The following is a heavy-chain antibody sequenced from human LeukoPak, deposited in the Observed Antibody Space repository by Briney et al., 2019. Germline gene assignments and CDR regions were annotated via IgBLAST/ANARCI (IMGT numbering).Heavy chain of an antibody. CDR2: ISYDGSNK. J-gene: IGHJ4*02. Sequence: GGSLRLSCAASGFTFSSYAMHWVRQAPGKGLEWVAVISYDGSNKYYADSVKGRFTISRDNSKNTLYLQMNSLRAEDTAVYYCASSSIQGVLKASLDYWGQGTLVTVSS. CDR3: ASSSIQGVLKASLDY. D-gene: IGHD3-10*01. V-gene: IGHV3-30*04. CDR1: GFTFSSYA.